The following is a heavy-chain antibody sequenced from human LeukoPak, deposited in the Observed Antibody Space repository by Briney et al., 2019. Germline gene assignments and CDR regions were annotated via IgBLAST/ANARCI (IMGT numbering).Heavy chain of an antibody. CDR3: AKDGGVPNWGPYYFYY. J-gene: IGHJ4*02. Sequence: SETLSLTCTVSGGSISSYNWSWLPQPPGKGLKGIGYIFYSWSTHCKPYLKSRVTISGDTSKNQFSLKLSSVTAADTAVYYCAKDGGVPNWGPYYFYYWGQGTLVTVSS. CDR1: GGSISSYN. V-gene: IGHV4-59*01. CDR2: IFYSWST. D-gene: IGHD7-27*01.